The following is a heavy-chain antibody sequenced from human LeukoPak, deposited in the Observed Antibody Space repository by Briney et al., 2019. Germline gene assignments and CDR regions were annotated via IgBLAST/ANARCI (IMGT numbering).Heavy chain of an antibody. J-gene: IGHJ4*02. CDR2: IYASGGA. Sequence: GGSLRLSCVASGFDVNDNFMLWIRQAPGQGLEWISIIYASGGAFHSESVKGRFSAFRDTSKNTIFLQMNNLRAADTAMYYCVRRHDYWGQGTLVTVSS. CDR3: VRRHDY. CDR1: GFDVNDNF. V-gene: IGHV3-53*01.